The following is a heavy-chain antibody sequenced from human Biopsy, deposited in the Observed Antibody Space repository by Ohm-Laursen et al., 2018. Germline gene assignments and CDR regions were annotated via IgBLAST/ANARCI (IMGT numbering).Heavy chain of an antibody. Sequence: VASVKVSCKASGYTFTNYNVNWVRQATGQGLEWMGLIIPMSRTPDYAQKFQGRVTFTADESTSTVYMELTSLTSDDTAVYYCASPNSGTYDVWGQGTTVTVSS. CDR3: ASPNSGTYDV. D-gene: IGHD1-26*01. J-gene: IGHJ6*02. CDR2: IIPMSRTP. V-gene: IGHV1-69*13. CDR1: GYTFTNYN.